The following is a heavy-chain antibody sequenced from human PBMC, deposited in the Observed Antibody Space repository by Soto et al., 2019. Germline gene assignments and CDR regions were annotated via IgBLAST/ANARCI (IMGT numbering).Heavy chain of an antibody. CDR2: IYYSGST. J-gene: IGHJ4*02. Sequence: QVKLQESGPGLVKPSQTLSLTCTVSGGSISSGDYYWSWIRQPPGKGLEWIGYIYYSGSTYYNPSLKSRVTISVDTSKNQFSLKLSSVTAADTAVYYCARGRQYYYDSSGYYYDYWGQGTLVTVSS. CDR3: ARGRQYYYDSSGYYYDY. CDR1: GGSISSGDYY. D-gene: IGHD3-22*01. V-gene: IGHV4-30-4*01.